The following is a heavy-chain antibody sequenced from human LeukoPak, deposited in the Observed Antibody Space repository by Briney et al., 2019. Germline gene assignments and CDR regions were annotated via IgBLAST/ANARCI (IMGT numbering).Heavy chain of an antibody. CDR1: GFTFSSYA. J-gene: IGHJ4*02. V-gene: IGHV3-30-3*01. CDR2: ISYDGSNK. D-gene: IGHD4-11*01. CDR3: ARSFDYSSPIDY. Sequence: GGSLRLSCAASGFTFSSYAMSWVRQAPGKGLEWVAVISYDGSNKYYADSVKGRFTISRDNSKNTLYLQMNSLRAEDTAVYYCARSFDYSSPIDYWGQGTLVTVSS.